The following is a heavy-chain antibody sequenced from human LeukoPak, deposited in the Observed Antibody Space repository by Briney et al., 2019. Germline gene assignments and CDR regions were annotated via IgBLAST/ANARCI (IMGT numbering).Heavy chain of an antibody. CDR1: GFTFSSYA. D-gene: IGHD6-13*01. Sequence: PGGSLRLSCAASGFTFSSYAMSWVRQAPGKGLEWVSAISGSGGSTYYADSVKGRFTISRDNSKNTLYLQMNSLRAEDTAVYYCAKDLFLQQLPRGFDYWGQGTLVTVSS. CDR3: AKDLFLQQLPRGFDY. V-gene: IGHV3-23*01. J-gene: IGHJ4*02. CDR2: ISGSGGST.